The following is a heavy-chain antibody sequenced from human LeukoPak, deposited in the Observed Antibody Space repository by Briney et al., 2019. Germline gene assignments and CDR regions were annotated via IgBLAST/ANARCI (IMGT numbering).Heavy chain of an antibody. Sequence: PSETLPLTCAVSGGSISSGGYSWSWIRQPPGKGLEWIGYIYHSGSTYYNPSLKSRVTISVDRSKNQFSLKLSSVTAADTAVYYCAREVGYCSSTSCYEFDPWGQGTLVTVSS. D-gene: IGHD2-2*01. V-gene: IGHV4-30-2*01. CDR3: AREVGYCSSTSCYEFDP. CDR2: IYHSGST. CDR1: GGSISSGGYS. J-gene: IGHJ5*02.